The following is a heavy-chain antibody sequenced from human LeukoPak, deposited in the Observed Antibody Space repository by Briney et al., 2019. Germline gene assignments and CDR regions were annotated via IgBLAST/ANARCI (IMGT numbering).Heavy chain of an antibody. CDR1: GFTFTNYG. CDR3: ARTALGTHKVFDY. V-gene: IGHV3-30*03. CDR2: TSYDGSNK. J-gene: IGHJ4*02. D-gene: IGHD7-27*01. Sequence: GGSLRLSCAASGFTFTNYGMHWVRQAPGQGLEWVAVTSYDGSNKFYADSVKGRFTISRDNSKNTLYLQMNSLKPDDTAVYYCARTALGTHKVFDYWGQGTLVSVCS.